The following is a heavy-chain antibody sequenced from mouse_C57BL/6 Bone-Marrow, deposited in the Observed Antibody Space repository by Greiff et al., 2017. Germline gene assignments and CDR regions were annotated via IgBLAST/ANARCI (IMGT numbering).Heavy chain of an antibody. J-gene: IGHJ2*01. D-gene: IGHD6-5*01. Sequence: VQLQQSGAELVRPGASVKLSCTASGFNIKDDYMHWVKQRPEQGLEWIGWIDPENGDTEYASKFQGKATITADTSSNTAYLQLSSLTSEDTAVYYCTTGAYSGYCGQGTTLTVSS. V-gene: IGHV14-4*01. CDR1: GFNIKDDY. CDR3: TTGAYSGY. CDR2: IDPENGDT.